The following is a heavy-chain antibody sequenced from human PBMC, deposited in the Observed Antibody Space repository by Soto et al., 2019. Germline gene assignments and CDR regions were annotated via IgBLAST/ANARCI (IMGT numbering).Heavy chain of an antibody. J-gene: IGHJ4*02. Sequence: SETLSLTCTVSGYSISSGYYWGWIRQPPGKGLEWIGSIYHSGTTSYNPSLKSRLTISVDTSKNQFSLKLSSVTAADTAVYYCVRDRGSHYSGQRTLVTVSS. V-gene: IGHV4-38-2*02. CDR1: GYSISSGYY. CDR3: VRDRGSHY. D-gene: IGHD5-12*01. CDR2: IYHSGTT.